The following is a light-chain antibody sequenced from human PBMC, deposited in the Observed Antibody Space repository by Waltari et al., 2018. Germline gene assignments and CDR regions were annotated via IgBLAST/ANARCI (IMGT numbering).Light chain of an antibody. J-gene: IGKJ2*01. V-gene: IGKV1-39*01. CDR2: GAS. CDR3: QQSYKTPYT. Sequence: EIQMTQSPSSLSASVGDRVSISCRESQSINVYVDWYQQKPGKAPKLLIYGASTLKSGVPSRFSGSGSGTDFTLTISSLQPEDFASYYCQQSYKTPYTFGQGTKLEF. CDR1: QSINVY.